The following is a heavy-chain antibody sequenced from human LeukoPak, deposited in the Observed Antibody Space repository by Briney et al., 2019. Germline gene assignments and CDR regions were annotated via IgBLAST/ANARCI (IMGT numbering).Heavy chain of an antibody. V-gene: IGHV1-8*03. J-gene: IGHJ5*02. CDR2: MNPNSGNT. CDR1: GYTFTSYD. D-gene: IGHD6-13*01. Sequence: ASVKVSCKASGYTFTSYDINWVRQATGQGLEWMGWMNPNSGNTGYAQKFQGRVTITRNTSISTAYMELSSLRSEDTAVYYCARSPFREYSSSWYGGRNWFDPRGQGTLVTVSS. CDR3: ARSPFREYSSSWYGGRNWFDP.